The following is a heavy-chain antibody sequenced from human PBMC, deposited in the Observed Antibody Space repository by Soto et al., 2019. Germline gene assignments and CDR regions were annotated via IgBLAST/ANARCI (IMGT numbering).Heavy chain of an antibody. CDR2: IWYDGSSQ. J-gene: IGHJ6*02. V-gene: IGHV3-33*01. CDR3: ARDMDSNYDGMDV. Sequence: QVNLVQSGGGLVQPGRSLRLSCEAPGFTFRNSGMKWIRQAPGKGLEWVARIWYDGSSQYYADSVKGRFTISRDNSKNTLYMEMNSVRVEDTAVYYCARDMDSNYDGMDVWGQGTTVIVSS. CDR1: GFTFRNSG. D-gene: IGHD4-4*01.